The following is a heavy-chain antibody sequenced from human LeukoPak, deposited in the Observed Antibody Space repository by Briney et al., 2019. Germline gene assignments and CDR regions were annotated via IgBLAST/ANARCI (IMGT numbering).Heavy chain of an antibody. CDR2: ISGSGSST. J-gene: IGHJ4*02. CDR3: AREAGSSGWPFDY. V-gene: IGHV3-23*01. CDR1: GFTFSSYA. Sequence: TGGSLRLSCAASGFTFSSYAMSWVRQAPGEGLQWVSGISGSGSSTYYADSVRGRFTISRDNSKNTLYLQMNSLRAEDTAVYYCAREAGSSGWPFDYWGQGTLVTVSS. D-gene: IGHD6-19*01.